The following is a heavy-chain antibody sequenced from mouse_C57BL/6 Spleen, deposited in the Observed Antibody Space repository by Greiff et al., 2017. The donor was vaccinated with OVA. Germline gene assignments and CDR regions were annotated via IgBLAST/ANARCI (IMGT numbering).Heavy chain of an antibody. CDR2: ISDGGSYT. J-gene: IGHJ3*01. CDR1: GFTFSSYA. D-gene: IGHD3-2*02. CDR3: ARDRTAQATSWFAY. Sequence: DVKLVESGGGLVKPGGSLKLSCAASGFTFSSYAMSWVRQTPEKRLEWVATISDGGSYTYYPDNVKGRFTISRDNAKNNLYLQMSHLKSEDTAMYYCARDRTAQATSWFAYWGQGTLVTVSA. V-gene: IGHV5-4*01.